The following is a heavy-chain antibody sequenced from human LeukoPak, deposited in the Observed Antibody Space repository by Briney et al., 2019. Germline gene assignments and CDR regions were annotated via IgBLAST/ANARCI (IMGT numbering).Heavy chain of an antibody. CDR2: ISGSGGST. D-gene: IGHD3-10*01. CDR3: AKRGGSGTYAFDI. V-gene: IGHV3-23*01. Sequence: GGSLRLSCAASGFTFNSYAMTLGRQAPGKGLEWVSGISGSGGSTYYADSVKGRFTISRDNSKNTLYLQMNSLRAEDTAVYYCAKRGGSGTYAFDIWGQGTMVTVSS. CDR1: GFTFNSYA. J-gene: IGHJ3*02.